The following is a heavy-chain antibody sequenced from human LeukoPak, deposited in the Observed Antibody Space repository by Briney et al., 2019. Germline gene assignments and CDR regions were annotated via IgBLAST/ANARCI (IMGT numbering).Heavy chain of an antibody. CDR2: IYYSGST. J-gene: IGHJ6*03. D-gene: IGHD3-10*01. Sequence: SETLPLTCTVSGGSISSYYWSWIRQPPGKGLEWIGYIYYSGSTNYNPSLKSRVTISVDTSKNQFSLKLSSVTAADTAVYYCARAGTYYYGSGSYFLYMDVWGKGTTVTVSS. CDR3: ARAGTYYYGSGSYFLYMDV. CDR1: GGSISSYY. V-gene: IGHV4-59*01.